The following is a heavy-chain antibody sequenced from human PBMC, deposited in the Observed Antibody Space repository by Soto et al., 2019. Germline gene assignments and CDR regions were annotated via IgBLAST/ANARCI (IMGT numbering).Heavy chain of an antibody. J-gene: IGHJ4*02. CDR1: GFAFTNVW. CDR3: NTYDFGSGHTPL. D-gene: IGHD3-3*01. Sequence: QLVESGGGLVKPGGSLALSCAGSGFAFTNVWLHWVRQAPGKGLEWVGRIKSKPDGETTDYAAPVKGRFTISRDDSTNTLYLQMNSLQTEDSGLYYCNTYDFGSGHTPLWGQGTLVTVSS. V-gene: IGHV3-15*07. CDR2: IKSKPDGETT.